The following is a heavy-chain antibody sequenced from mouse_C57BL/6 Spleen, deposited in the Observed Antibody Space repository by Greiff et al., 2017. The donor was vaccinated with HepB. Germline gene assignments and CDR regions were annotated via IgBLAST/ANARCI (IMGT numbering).Heavy chain of an antibody. J-gene: IGHJ1*03. Sequence: EVKLVESGPGLVKPSQSLSLTCSVTGYSITSGYYWNWIRQFPGNNLEWMGYISYDGSNNYNPSLKNRISITRDTSKNQFFLKLNSVTTEDTATYYCARWDYDWYFDVWGTGTTVTVSS. CDR2: ISYDGSN. D-gene: IGHD2-4*01. V-gene: IGHV3-6*01. CDR3: ARWDYDWYFDV. CDR1: GYSITSGYY.